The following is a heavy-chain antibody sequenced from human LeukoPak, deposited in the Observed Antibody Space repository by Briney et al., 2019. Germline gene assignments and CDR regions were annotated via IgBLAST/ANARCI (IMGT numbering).Heavy chain of an antibody. D-gene: IGHD2-21*02. V-gene: IGHV4-39*02. CDR2: IYYSGSP. CDR1: GGSISSGSHY. J-gene: IGHJ4*02. CDR3: ATALAYCGGDCYPNYFDY. Sequence: PSETLSLTCTVSGGSISSGSHYWGWIRQPPGKGLEWIGTIYYSGSPYYNPSLKSRVSISVDTSKNQLSLKLSFVTAADTAVYYCATALAYCGGDCYPNYFDYWGQGTLVTVSS.